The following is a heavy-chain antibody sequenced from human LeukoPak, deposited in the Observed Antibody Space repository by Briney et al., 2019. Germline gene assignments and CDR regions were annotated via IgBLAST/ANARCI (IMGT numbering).Heavy chain of an antibody. J-gene: IGHJ6*02. CDR2: IYYSGST. CDR3: ARDLGYSGSYYYYYGMDV. Sequence: PSETLSLTCTVSGGSISSYYWSWIRQPPGEGLEWIGYIYYSGSTNYNPSLKSRVTISVDTSKNQFSLKLSSVTAADTAVYYCARDLGYSGSYYYYYGMDVWGQGTTVTVSS. V-gene: IGHV4-59*01. CDR1: GGSISSYY. D-gene: IGHD1-26*01.